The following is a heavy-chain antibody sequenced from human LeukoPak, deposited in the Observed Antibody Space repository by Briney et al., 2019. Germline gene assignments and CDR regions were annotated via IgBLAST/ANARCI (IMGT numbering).Heavy chain of an antibody. CDR1: GFIFSSNW. J-gene: IGHJ5*01. CDR2: INEDGSEK. CDR3: ATAVSVAGDS. D-gene: IGHD6-19*01. V-gene: IGHV3-7*01. Sequence: PGGSLRLSCAASGFIFSSNWMSWVRQAPGKGLEWVAHINEDGSEKYYVDSVKGRFTISRHNANNSLYLQMYTLRADDTAVYYCATAVSVAGDSWGQGTLVTVSS.